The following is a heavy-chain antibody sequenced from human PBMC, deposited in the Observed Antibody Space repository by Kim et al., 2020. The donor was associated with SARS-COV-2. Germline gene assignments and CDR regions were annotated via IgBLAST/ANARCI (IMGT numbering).Heavy chain of an antibody. CDR3: ARDYYYGSGSYSSDFDY. CDR2: INAGNGNT. D-gene: IGHD3-10*01. CDR1: GYTFTSYA. J-gene: IGHJ4*01. V-gene: IGHV1-3*01. Sequence: ASVKVSCKASGYTFTSYAMHWVRQAPGQRLEWMGWINAGNGNTKYSQKFQGRVTITRDTSASTAYMELSSLRSEDTAVYYCARDYYYGSGSYSSDFDYWGHGTLVTVSS.